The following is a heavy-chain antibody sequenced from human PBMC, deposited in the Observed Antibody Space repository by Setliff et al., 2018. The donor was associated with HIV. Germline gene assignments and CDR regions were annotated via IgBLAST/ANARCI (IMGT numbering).Heavy chain of an antibody. CDR2: IIPILGTT. V-gene: IGHV1-69*13. J-gene: IGHJ5*01. CDR3: ARGTWMQARWWFDS. Sequence: GASVKVSCKASGGTFNNYAISWVRQAPGQGLEWMGGIIPILGTTNYAQKIQGRVKFSADESTGTAYMDLTRLRVDDTAIYYCARGTWMQARWWFDSWGQGTQVTVSS. CDR1: GGTFNNYA. D-gene: IGHD5-18*01.